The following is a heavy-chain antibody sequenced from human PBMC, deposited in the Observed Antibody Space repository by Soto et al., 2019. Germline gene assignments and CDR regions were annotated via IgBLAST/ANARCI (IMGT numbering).Heavy chain of an antibody. J-gene: IGHJ3*02. CDR3: AKDLTYDSSGYYSHAAFDI. V-gene: IGHV3-23*01. CDR2: INSGGRT. CDR1: GFTFSNYA. Sequence: GGSLRLSCAASGFTFSNYAMSWVRQAPGKGLEWVSAINSGGRTFYADSVKGRFTISRDNYRNTLFLQMNSLRAEDTAVYYCAKDLTYDSSGYYSHAAFDIWGQGTMVTVSS. D-gene: IGHD3-22*01.